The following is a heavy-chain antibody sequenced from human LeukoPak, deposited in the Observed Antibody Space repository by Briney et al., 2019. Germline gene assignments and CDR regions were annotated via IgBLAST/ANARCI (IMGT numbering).Heavy chain of an antibody. CDR3: AKDSGSSGWYEHFDY. Sequence: GGSLRLSCAASGFTFSSYAMSWVRQAPGRGLEWVSAISGSGGGTYYADSVKGRFTISRDNSKNTLYLQMNDLRAEDTAVYYCAKDSGSSGWYEHFDYWGQGTLVTVSS. V-gene: IGHV3-23*01. CDR1: GFTFSSYA. CDR2: ISGSGGGT. J-gene: IGHJ4*02. D-gene: IGHD6-19*01.